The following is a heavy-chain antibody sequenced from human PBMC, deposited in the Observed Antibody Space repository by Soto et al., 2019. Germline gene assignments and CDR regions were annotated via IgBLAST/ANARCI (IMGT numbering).Heavy chain of an antibody. CDR3: ARADCSSTSCYLYYYYYGLDV. CDR1: GFTFKNYG. Sequence: GGSLRLSCRASGFTFKNYGMHWVRQAPGKGLEWVAVLWLDGSNKYYADSVKGRFSVSRDTSKSTWYLQMDSLRVEDTALYYCARADCSSTSCYLYYYYYGLDVWGQGTTVTVSS. V-gene: IGHV3-33*01. CDR2: LWLDGSNK. J-gene: IGHJ6*02. D-gene: IGHD2-2*01.